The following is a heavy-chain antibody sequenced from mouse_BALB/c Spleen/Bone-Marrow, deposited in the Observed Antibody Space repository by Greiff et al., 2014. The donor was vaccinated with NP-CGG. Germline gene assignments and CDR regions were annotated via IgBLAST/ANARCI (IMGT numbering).Heavy chain of an antibody. CDR2: IHYSGNT. CDR1: GYSFTSGYI. Sequence: EVQLEQSGPDLVKPSQSLSLTCTVSGYSFTSGYICCWIRQLPRNILEWRGYIHYSGNTNYNPSFKSRITITRDTSKNQFFLQLNSVTTEDTAAYYFEKRVRGYNVPAWFAYWGQGTLVTVSA. V-gene: IGHV3-1*02. J-gene: IGHJ3*01. CDR3: EKRVRGYNVPAWFAY. D-gene: IGHD2-2*01.